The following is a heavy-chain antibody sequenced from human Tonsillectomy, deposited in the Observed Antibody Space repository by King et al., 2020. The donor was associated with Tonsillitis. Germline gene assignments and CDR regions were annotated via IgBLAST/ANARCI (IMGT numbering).Heavy chain of an antibody. CDR1: GFTFSSYG. Sequence: VQLVESGGGVVQPGGSLRLSCAASGFTFSSYGMHWVRQAPGKGLEWVAFIRYDGSNKYYADSVKGQFTISRDNSKNTLYLQMNSLRAEDTAVYYCAKDPTIGPNWFDPWGQGTLVTVSS. J-gene: IGHJ5*02. CDR3: AKDPTIGPNWFDP. D-gene: IGHD3-9*01. V-gene: IGHV3-30*02. CDR2: IRYDGSNK.